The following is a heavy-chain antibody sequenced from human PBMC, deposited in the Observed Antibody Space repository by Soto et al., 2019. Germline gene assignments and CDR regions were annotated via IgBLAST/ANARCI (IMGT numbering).Heavy chain of an antibody. CDR1: GGSISSSCYY. V-gene: IGHV4-39*01. Sequence: SETLSLTRTVSGGSISSSCYYWGWIRQPPGKGLEWIGSIYYSGSTYYNPSLKSRVTISVDTSKNQFSLKLSSVTAADTAVYYCARQPRILTGYSGHFDHWGQGTLVTVSS. CDR3: ARQPRILTGYSGHFDH. D-gene: IGHD3-9*01. J-gene: IGHJ4*02. CDR2: IYYSGST.